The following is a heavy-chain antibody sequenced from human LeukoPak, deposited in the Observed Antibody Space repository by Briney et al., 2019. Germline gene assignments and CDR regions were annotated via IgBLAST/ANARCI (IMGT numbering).Heavy chain of an antibody. J-gene: IGHJ4*02. Sequence: GGSLRLSCAASGFTFSTYGMSWVRQAPGKGLEWVAVISYDGSNKYYADSVKGRFTISRDNSKNTLYLQMNSLRAEDTAVYYCAKDSGITMVRGVIRENHLFDYWGQGTLVTVSS. CDR1: GFTFSTYG. CDR2: ISYDGSNK. V-gene: IGHV3-30*18. CDR3: AKDSGITMVRGVIRENHLFDY. D-gene: IGHD3-10*01.